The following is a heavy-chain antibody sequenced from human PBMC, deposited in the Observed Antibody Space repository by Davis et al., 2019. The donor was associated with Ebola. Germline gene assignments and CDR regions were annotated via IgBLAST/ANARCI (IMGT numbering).Heavy chain of an antibody. Sequence: MPGGSLRLSCAVYGGSFSGYYWSWIRQPPGKGLEWIGEINHSGSTNYNPSLKSRVTISVDTSKNQFSLKLSSVTVADTAVYYCARQPTYHYYDSSGYTISNYFDYWGQGTLVTVSS. J-gene: IGHJ4*02. CDR3: ARQPTYHYYDSSGYTISNYFDY. CDR2: INHSGST. V-gene: IGHV4-34*01. CDR1: GGSFSGYY. D-gene: IGHD3-22*01.